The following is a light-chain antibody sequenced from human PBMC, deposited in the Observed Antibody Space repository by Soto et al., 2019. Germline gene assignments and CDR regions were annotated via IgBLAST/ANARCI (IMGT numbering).Light chain of an antibody. V-gene: IGKV2-30*01. CDR2: KAS. CDR1: QSIVYSDGIAY. J-gene: IGKJ1*01. Sequence: DVVMTQSPLSLPVTLGQPASISCRSSQSIVYSDGIAYLSWFHQRPGQSPRRLIYKASNRDSGVQDRFSGSGSGADFTLQINRVEAEDVGVFYCVQGTHWPPTFGRGTRVEIK. CDR3: VQGTHWPPT.